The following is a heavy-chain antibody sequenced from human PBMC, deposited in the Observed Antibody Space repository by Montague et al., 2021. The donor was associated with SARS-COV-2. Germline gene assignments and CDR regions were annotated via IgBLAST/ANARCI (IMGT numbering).Heavy chain of an antibody. D-gene: IGHD3-22*01. CDR3: ARGRVSLSMVVVVLTGASYYFEY. V-gene: IGHV4-39*07. Sequence: SETLSLTCTVSGGSISSSSYYWGWIRQPPGKGLEWGGSIYYSGSTNYNPSLKRRVTISLDTSKNRFSLKLSSVTAAETAFYHCARGRVSLSMVVVVLTGASYYFEYWAQGTLVTVSS. CDR2: IYYSGST. J-gene: IGHJ4*02. CDR1: GGSISSSSYY.